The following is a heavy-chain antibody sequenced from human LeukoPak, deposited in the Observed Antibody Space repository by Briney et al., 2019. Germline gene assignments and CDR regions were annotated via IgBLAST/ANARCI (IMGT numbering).Heavy chain of an antibody. J-gene: IGHJ4*02. D-gene: IGHD5-12*01. CDR2: INPNTGGT. Sequence: ASVKVSCKASGGTFSSYAISWVRQAPGQGLEWMGWINPNTGGTDYAQRFQDRIAISTYTSISTVYMELSSLSSDDTALYYCARDLATIDGIAWYYFENWGQGTLVTVS. CDR1: GGTFSSYA. V-gene: IGHV1-2*02. CDR3: ARDLATIDGIAWYYFEN.